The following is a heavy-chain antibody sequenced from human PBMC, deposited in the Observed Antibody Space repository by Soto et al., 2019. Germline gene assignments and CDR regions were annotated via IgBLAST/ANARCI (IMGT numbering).Heavy chain of an antibody. CDR3: ARGLYYYDSRGYWGY. Sequence: RGSLRLSCAAPGFTFSSYSMNWVRQAPGKGLEWVSYISSSSSTIYYADSVKGRFTISRDNAKNSLYLQINSLRDEDTAVYYIARGLYYYDSRGYWGYWGQGTLVTVSS. CDR2: ISSSSSTI. V-gene: IGHV3-48*02. J-gene: IGHJ4*02. CDR1: GFTFSSYS. D-gene: IGHD3-22*01.